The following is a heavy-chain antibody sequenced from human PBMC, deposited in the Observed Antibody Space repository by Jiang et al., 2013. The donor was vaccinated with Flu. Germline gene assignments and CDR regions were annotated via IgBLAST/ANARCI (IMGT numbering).Heavy chain of an antibody. D-gene: IGHD5-18*01. V-gene: IGHV3-7*01. J-gene: IGHJ4*02. CDR3: ARDEGDGRIQLWSRCFDY. CDR2: IKQDGSEK. CDR1: GFTFSSYW. Sequence: VQLLESGGGLVQPGGSLRLSCAASGFTFSSYWMSWVRQAPGKGLEWVANIKQDGSEKYYVDSVKGRFTISRDNAKNSLYLQMNSLRAEDTAVYYCARDEGDGRIQLWSRCFDYVGPGNPGPPSP.